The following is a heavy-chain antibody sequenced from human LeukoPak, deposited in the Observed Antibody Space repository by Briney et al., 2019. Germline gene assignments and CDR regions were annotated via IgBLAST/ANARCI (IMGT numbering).Heavy chain of an antibody. Sequence: ASVKVSCKASGGTFSSYAISWVRQAPGQGLEWMGGIIPIFGTANYAQKFQGRVTITADESTSTAYMELSSLRSEDTAVYYCASRSTYYDFWSGYWPDYWGQGTLVTVSS. CDR3: ASRSTYYDFWSGYWPDY. J-gene: IGHJ4*02. CDR1: GGTFSSYA. D-gene: IGHD3-3*01. V-gene: IGHV1-69*13. CDR2: IIPIFGTA.